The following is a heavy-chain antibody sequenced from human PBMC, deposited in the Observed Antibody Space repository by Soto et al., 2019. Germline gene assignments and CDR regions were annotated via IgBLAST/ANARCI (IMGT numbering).Heavy chain of an antibody. CDR2: ISGSGSST. J-gene: IGHJ4*02. D-gene: IGHD5-18*01. CDR1: GFTFSSYA. Sequence: EVQLLESGGGLVQPGGSLRLSCAASGFTFSSYAMSWVRQAPGKGLEWVAAISGSGSSTYYADSVKGRFTISRDNSKHTLYLQMNSQRDEDAAEYYCANVVEQLCPYYFDCWGQGTLVTVSS. CDR3: ANVVEQLCPYYFDC. V-gene: IGHV3-23*01.